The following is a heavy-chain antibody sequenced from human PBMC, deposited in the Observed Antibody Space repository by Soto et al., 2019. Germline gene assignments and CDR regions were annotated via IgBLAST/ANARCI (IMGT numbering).Heavy chain of an antibody. D-gene: IGHD1-1*01. Sequence: PEKGLEWIGEVHHRGSTNYKSSLKTRVTISVDKSTNQFSLNLGSVTAADTAVYFYAKDDNRDGLYHLDYRGQGTLVTVTS. CDR3: AKDDNRDGLYHLDY. V-gene: IGHV4-4*01. CDR2: VHHRGST. J-gene: IGHJ4*02.